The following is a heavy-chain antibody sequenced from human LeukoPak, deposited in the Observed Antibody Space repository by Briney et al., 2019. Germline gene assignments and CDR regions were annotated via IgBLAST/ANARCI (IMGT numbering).Heavy chain of an antibody. V-gene: IGHV4-61*02. Sequence: PSETLSLTCTVSGGSISSSSYYWGWIRQPAGKGLEWIGRIYTSGSTNYNPSLKSRVTISVDTSKNQFSLKLSSVTAADTAVYYCARVTGYMIEDYFDYWGQGTLVTVSS. J-gene: IGHJ4*02. CDR3: ARVTGYMIEDYFDY. D-gene: IGHD3-22*01. CDR1: GGSISSSSYY. CDR2: IYTSGST.